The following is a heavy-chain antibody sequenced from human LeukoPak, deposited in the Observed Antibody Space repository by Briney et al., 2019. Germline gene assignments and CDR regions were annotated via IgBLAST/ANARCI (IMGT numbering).Heavy chain of an antibody. CDR2: IYYSGST. J-gene: IGHJ5*02. D-gene: IGHD6-13*01. V-gene: IGHV4-39*07. CDR3: AKEYSSSWYVGPWFDP. Sequence: PSETLSLTCTVSGGSISSSSYYWGWIRQPPGKGLEWIGSIYYSGSTYYNPSLKSRVTISVDTSKNQFSLKLSSVTAADTAVYYCAKEYSSSWYVGPWFDPWGQGTLVTVSS. CDR1: GGSISSSSYY.